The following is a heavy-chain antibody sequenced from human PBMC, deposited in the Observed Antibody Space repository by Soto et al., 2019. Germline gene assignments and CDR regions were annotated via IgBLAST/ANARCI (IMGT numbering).Heavy chain of an antibody. CDR3: ARRHDFWSGYYKGNNWFDP. Sequence: SETLSLTCAVYGGSFSGYYWSWIRQPPGKGLEWIGEINHSGSTNYNPSLKSRVTISVNTSKNQFSLKLSSVTAADTAVYYCARRHDFWSGYYKGNNWFDPWGQGTLVTVSS. CDR1: GGSFSGYY. J-gene: IGHJ5*02. CDR2: INHSGST. V-gene: IGHV4-34*01. D-gene: IGHD3-3*01.